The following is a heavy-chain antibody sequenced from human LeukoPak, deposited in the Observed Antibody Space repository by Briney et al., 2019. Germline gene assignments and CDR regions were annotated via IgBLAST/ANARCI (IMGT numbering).Heavy chain of an antibody. V-gene: IGHV4-31*03. J-gene: IGHJ3*02. CDR2: IYYSGST. D-gene: IGHD3-22*01. Sequence: SETLSLTCTVSGGPISSGGYYWSWIRQHPGKGLEWIGYIYYSGSTYYNPSLKSRVTISVDTSKNQFSLKLSSVTAADTAVYYCASQEYYYDSSGSYAFDIWGQGTMVTVSS. CDR1: GGPISSGGYY. CDR3: ASQEYYYDSSGSYAFDI.